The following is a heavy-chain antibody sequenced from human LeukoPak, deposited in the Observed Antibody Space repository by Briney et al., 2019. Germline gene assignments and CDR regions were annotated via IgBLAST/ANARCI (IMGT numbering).Heavy chain of an antibody. CDR2: TSYDGSNT. Sequence: GRSLRLSCAASGFTFMSYGMHWVRQAPGKGLEWVAVTSYDGSNTHYADSVKGRFTISRDNSKNTLYLQMNSLRPEDTAVYYCARDGYGLDTPMVSTNFDYWGQGTLVTVSS. CDR3: ARDGYGLDTPMVSTNFDY. V-gene: IGHV3-30*03. D-gene: IGHD5-18*01. J-gene: IGHJ4*02. CDR1: GFTFMSYG.